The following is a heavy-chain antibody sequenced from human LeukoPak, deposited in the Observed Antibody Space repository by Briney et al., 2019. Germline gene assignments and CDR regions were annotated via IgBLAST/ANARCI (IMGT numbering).Heavy chain of an antibody. Sequence: GGSLRLSCAASGFTFSSYAMSWVRQAPGKGLEWGSAMSGSGVSTYYADSVKGRFTISRDNYKTTPYLQVNSLRAEDTAVYYCAKGDTTYYFDYWGQGTLVTVSS. CDR2: MSGSGVST. J-gene: IGHJ4*02. CDR3: AKGDTTYYFDY. CDR1: GFTFSSYA. V-gene: IGHV3-23*01. D-gene: IGHD1-1*01.